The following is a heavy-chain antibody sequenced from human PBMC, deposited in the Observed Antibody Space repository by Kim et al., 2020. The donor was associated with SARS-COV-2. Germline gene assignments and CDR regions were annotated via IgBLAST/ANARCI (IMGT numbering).Heavy chain of an antibody. D-gene: IGHD4-4*01. Sequence: LKSRVTISVDTSKNQFSLKLSSVTAADTAVYYCARVWDYSNYWHEYYFDYWGQGTLVTVSS. J-gene: IGHJ4*02. V-gene: IGHV4-59*01. CDR3: ARVWDYSNYWHEYYFDY.